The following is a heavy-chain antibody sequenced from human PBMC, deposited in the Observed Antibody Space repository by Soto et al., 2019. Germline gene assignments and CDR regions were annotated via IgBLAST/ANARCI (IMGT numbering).Heavy chain of an antibody. J-gene: IGHJ4*02. V-gene: IGHV5-51*01. CDR3: ARLSDYDFWSGYYGDY. Sequence: GESLKISCKGSGYSFTSYWIGWVRQMPGKGLEWMGIIYPGDSDTRYSPSFQGQVTISADKSISTAYLQWSSLKASDTAMYYCARLSDYDFWSGYYGDYWGQGTLVTVSS. CDR2: IYPGDSDT. D-gene: IGHD3-3*01. CDR1: GYSFTSYW.